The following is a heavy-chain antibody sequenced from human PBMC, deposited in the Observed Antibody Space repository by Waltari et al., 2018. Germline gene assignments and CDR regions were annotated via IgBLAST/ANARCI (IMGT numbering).Heavy chain of an antibody. V-gene: IGHV3-7*04. Sequence: EVQLVESGGGLVQPGGSLRLSCAASGFIFSSYWMSWVRQAPGKGLEWVANIKQDGSERYFVDSVKGRFTISRDNAKNSLYLQMNSLRAEDTAVYYCARGATWDYWGQGTLVTVSS. CDR1: GFIFSSYW. J-gene: IGHJ4*02. CDR3: ARGATWDY. D-gene: IGHD1-26*01. CDR2: IKQDGSER.